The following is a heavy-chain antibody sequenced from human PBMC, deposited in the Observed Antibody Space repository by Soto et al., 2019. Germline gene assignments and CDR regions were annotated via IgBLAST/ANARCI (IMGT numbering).Heavy chain of an antibody. CDR1: GFSFSSYA. Sequence: EVQLLESGGGKVQPGGSLRLSCAASGFSFSSYAMAWVRQAPGKGLDRVSLIGGSGEGTHYTDSVRGRFSISRDNSKNTLYLQMNSLRPEDTAVYYCAKTDPGGRCSGICYPDYWGQGTLVTVSS. V-gene: IGHV3-23*01. J-gene: IGHJ4*02. CDR3: AKTDPGGRCSGICYPDY. CDR2: IGGSGEGT. D-gene: IGHD2-15*01.